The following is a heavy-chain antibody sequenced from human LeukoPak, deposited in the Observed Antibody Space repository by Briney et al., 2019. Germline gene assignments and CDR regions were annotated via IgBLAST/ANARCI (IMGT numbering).Heavy chain of an antibody. Sequence: GGSLRLSCAASGFTFSGYWMSWVRQAPGKGLEWVANIKQNGSETFYADSVRGRFTISRDNTKNSQYLQMNSLRVEDTAVYYCARWANSIDYWGQGALVTVSS. CDR2: IKQNGSET. D-gene: IGHD5-18*01. J-gene: IGHJ4*02. CDR3: ARWANSIDY. CDR1: GFTFSGYW. V-gene: IGHV3-7*01.